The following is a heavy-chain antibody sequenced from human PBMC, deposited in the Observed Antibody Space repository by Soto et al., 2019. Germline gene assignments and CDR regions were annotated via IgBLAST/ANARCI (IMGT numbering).Heavy chain of an antibody. CDR3: ARLDGYYHYMDV. V-gene: IGHV1-69*02. CDR2: IIPILGIA. CDR1: GGTFSSYT. D-gene: IGHD6-13*01. J-gene: IGHJ6*03. Sequence: SVKVSCKASGGTFSSYTISWVRQAPGQGLEWMGRIIPILGIANYAQKFQGRVTITADKSTSTAYMELSSLRSEDTAVYYCARLDGYYHYMDVWGKGTTVTVSS.